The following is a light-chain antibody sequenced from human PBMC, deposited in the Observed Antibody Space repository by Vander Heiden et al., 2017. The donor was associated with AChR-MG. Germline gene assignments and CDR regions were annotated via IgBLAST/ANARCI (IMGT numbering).Light chain of an antibody. V-gene: IGLV1-40*01. CDR1: SSNIGAGYD. CDR2: GNS. CDR3: QSYDSSLSGWV. Sequence: QSVLTQPPSVSGAPGQRVTISCTGSSSNIGAGYDVHWYQQLPETAPKLLIYGNSNRPSGVPDRFSGSKSGTSASLAITGLQAEDEADYYCQSYDSSLSGWVLGGGTKLTVL. J-gene: IGLJ3*02.